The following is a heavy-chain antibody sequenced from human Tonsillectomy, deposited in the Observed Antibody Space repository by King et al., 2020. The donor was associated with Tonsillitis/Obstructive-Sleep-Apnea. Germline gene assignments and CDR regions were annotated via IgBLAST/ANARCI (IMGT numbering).Heavy chain of an antibody. Sequence: LQLQESGPGLVKPSETLSLTCTVSGGSISSSSYYWGWIRQPPGKGLEWIGMINYRGSTYYNPSLKSQVTISLDTSKNHFSLKLNSVTAADTAVYYFARPTIFGVVIIRHDAFDIWGQGTMVTVSS. V-gene: IGHV4-39*01. J-gene: IGHJ3*02. D-gene: IGHD3-3*01. CDR1: GGSISSSSYY. CDR3: ARPTIFGVVIIRHDAFDI. CDR2: INYRGST.